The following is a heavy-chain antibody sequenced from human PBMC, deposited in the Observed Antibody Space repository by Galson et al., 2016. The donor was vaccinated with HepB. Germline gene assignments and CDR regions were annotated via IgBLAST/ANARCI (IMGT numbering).Heavy chain of an antibody. D-gene: IGHD3-10*01. Sequence: SLRLSCAASGFPFSYYAMNWVRQAPGKGLEWVSAITGRGGTTYYADSVKGRFTISRDNSKNTLYLQMNTLRAEDTAVYYCAKPGTTNAFDIWGQGTIVTVSS. J-gene: IGHJ3*02. CDR2: ITGRGGTT. V-gene: IGHV3-23*01. CDR3: AKPGTTNAFDI. CDR1: GFPFSYYA.